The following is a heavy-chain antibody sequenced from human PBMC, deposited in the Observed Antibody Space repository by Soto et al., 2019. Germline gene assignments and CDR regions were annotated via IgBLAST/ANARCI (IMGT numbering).Heavy chain of an antibody. D-gene: IGHD6-6*01. J-gene: IGHJ4*02. CDR3: ARLPVFKQLVYFDY. V-gene: IGHV4-39*01. Sequence: QLQLQESGPGLVKPSETLSLTCTVSGASISNSNYYCGWIRQPPGKGLEWIGSIDYSGTTFYSPSLKRRVTISVDTSENQFSLKLTSVTASDTAVYYCARLPVFKQLVYFDYWGQGTLVTVSS. CDR1: GASISNSNYY. CDR2: IDYSGTT.